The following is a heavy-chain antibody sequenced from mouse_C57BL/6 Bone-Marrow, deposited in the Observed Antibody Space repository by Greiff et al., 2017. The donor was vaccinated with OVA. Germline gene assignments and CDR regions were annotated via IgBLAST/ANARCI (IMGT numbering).Heavy chain of an antibody. CDR1: GFSLTSYA. CDR3: ARNEPHDGSSSARFAY. J-gene: IGHJ3*01. V-gene: IGHV2-9-1*01. D-gene: IGHD1-1*01. CDR2: IWTGGGT. Sequence: VQLQQSGPGLVAPSQSLSITCTVSGFSLTSYAISWVRQPSGKGLEWLGVIWTGGGTTYNSALKSRLSISIDNSMIQVFLKMNSLQTDDTARYYCARNEPHDGSSSARFAYWGRGTLVTVSA.